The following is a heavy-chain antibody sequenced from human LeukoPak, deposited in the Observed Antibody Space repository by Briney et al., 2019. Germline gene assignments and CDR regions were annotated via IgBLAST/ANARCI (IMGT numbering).Heavy chain of an antibody. CDR3: AKEGVPAAIRRGWFDP. V-gene: IGHV3-23*01. J-gene: IGHJ5*02. Sequence: PGGSLRLSCAASGFTFSSYAMSWVRQAPGKGLEWVSGITYSGDNTYYADSVKGRFTISRDNSKNTLYLQMNSLRAEDTAVYYCAKEGVPAAIRRGWFDPWGQGTLVTVSS. D-gene: IGHD2-2*01. CDR2: ITYSGDNT. CDR1: GFTFSSYA.